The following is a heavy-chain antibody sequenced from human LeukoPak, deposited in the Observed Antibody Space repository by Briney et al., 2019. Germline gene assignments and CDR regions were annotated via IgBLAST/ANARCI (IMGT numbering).Heavy chain of an antibody. D-gene: IGHD3-3*01. CDR1: GGSITTTNW. V-gene: IGHV4-4*02. CDR2: VHLDGRT. CDR3: AREGGFYRPLDY. Sequence: SGTLSLTCGVSGGSITTTNWWTWVRQPPGKGLEWIGEVHLDGRTNYNPSLESRLTISVDLSENHISLRLTSVAAADTAVYYCAREGGFYRPLDYSGQGTLVTVSS. J-gene: IGHJ4*02.